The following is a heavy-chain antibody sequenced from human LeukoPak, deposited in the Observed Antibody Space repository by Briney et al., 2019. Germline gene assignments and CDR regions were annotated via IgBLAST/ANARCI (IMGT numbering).Heavy chain of an antibody. V-gene: IGHV4-4*07. D-gene: IGHD3-3*01. CDR2: IYTSGST. J-gene: IGHJ3*02. CDR1: GGSISSYY. Sequence: PSETLSLTCTVSGGSISSYYWSWIRQPAGKGLEWIGRIYTSGSTNYNPSLKSRVTMSVDTSKNQFSLKLSSVTAADTAVYYCARDGPNYDFWSGTDAFDIWGQGTMVTVSS. CDR3: ARDGPNYDFWSGTDAFDI.